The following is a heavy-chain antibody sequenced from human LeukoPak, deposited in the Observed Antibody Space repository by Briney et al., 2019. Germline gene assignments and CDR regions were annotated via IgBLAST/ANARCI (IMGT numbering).Heavy chain of an antibody. CDR1: GGSISSYY. CDR2: IYYSGST. D-gene: IGHD3-10*01. V-gene: IGHV4-59*08. CDR3: ARVLHGRGDPRNYYYYYYMDV. J-gene: IGHJ6*03. Sequence: PSETLSLTCTVSGGSISSYYWSWIRQPPGKGLEWIGYIYYSGSTNYNPSLKSRVTISVDTSKNQFSLKLSSVTAADTAVYYCARVLHGRGDPRNYYYYYYMDVWGKGTTVTVSS.